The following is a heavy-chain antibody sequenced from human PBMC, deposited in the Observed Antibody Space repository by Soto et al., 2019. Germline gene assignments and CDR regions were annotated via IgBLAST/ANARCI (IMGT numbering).Heavy chain of an antibody. J-gene: IGHJ4*02. Sequence: EVQLVESGGGVVQPGGSLRLSCAASGFTFSSYWMHWVRQAPGKGLVWVSRVNPDGSDTSYADSVQGRFTISRDNAKNTLYLQMNSLRAEDTAVYYCARVAVGSYYFDYWGQGTLLTVSS. CDR3: ARVAVGSYYFDY. D-gene: IGHD6-13*01. V-gene: IGHV3-74*01. CDR2: VNPDGSDT. CDR1: GFTFSSYW.